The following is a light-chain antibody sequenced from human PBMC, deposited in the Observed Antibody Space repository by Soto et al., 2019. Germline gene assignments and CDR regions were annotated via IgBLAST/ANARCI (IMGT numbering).Light chain of an antibody. J-gene: IGKJ2*01. CDR1: QVIATH. V-gene: IGKV1-9*01. Sequence: QLTQSPSSLSASVGDRVTITCRASQVIATHVAWYQQKPGQAPNLLIYAASTLQSGVPSRFSGGGSGTDFTLTISSLQPEDFATYYCQKYNSAPRTFGQGTKLEIK. CDR3: QKYNSAPRT. CDR2: AAS.